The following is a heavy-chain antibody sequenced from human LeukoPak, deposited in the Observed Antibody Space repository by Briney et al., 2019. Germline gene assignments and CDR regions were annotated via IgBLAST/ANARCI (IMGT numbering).Heavy chain of an antibody. V-gene: IGHV3-7*04. D-gene: IGHD3-10*01. CDR1: GFTLSRYW. Sequence: PGGSLRLSCAASGFTLSRYWMSWVRHAPGKGLEWVANIKHDGSEKYYVDSVKGRFTISRDNAKNSLYLQMNSLRGEDTAVYYCARDRDYYNYFEYWAREPWSPSPQ. CDR2: IKHDGSEK. CDR3: ARDRDYYNYFEY. J-gene: IGHJ4*02.